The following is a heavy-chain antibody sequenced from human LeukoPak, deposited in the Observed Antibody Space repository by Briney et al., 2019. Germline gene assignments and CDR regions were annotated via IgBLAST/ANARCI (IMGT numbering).Heavy chain of an antibody. CDR1: GGSISSHY. D-gene: IGHD2-15*01. Sequence: SETLSLTCTVSGGSISSHYWSWIRQPPGKGLEWIGYIYYSGSTNYNPSLKSRVTISVDTSKNQFSLKLTSVTATDTALYYCARGGTDFDYWGQGTLVTVSS. J-gene: IGHJ4*02. CDR3: ARGGTDFDY. V-gene: IGHV4-59*08. CDR2: IYYSGST.